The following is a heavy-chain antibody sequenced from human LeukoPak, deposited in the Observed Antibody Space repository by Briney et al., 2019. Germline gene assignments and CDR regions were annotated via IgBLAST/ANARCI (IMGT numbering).Heavy chain of an antibody. J-gene: IGHJ4*02. Sequence: SQTLSLTCTVSGGSISSGSYYWSWIRRPAGKGLEWIGRIYTSGSTNYNPSLKSRVTISVDTSKNQFSLKLSSVTAADTAVYYCARGLAVAGIGGWGQGTLVTVSS. V-gene: IGHV4-61*02. CDR2: IYTSGST. D-gene: IGHD6-19*01. CDR3: ARGLAVAGIGG. CDR1: GGSISSGSYY.